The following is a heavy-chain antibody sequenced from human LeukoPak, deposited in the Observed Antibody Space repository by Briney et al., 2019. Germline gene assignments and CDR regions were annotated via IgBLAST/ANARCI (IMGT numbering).Heavy chain of an antibody. V-gene: IGHV3-30*18. J-gene: IGHJ6*02. Sequence: GGSLRLSWAASGFTFSSYGMHWVRQAPVKGLEWVAVISYDGSNKYYADSVKGRFTISRDNSKNTLYLQMNSLRAEDTAVYYCAKSRRDGYNYGMDVWGQGTTVTVSS. CDR2: ISYDGSNK. CDR3: AKSRRDGYNYGMDV. CDR1: GFTFSSYG. D-gene: IGHD5-24*01.